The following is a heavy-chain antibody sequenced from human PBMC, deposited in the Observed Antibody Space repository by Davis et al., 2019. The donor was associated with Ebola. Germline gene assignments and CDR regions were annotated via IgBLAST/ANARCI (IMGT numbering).Heavy chain of an antibody. D-gene: IGHD3-3*01. V-gene: IGHV4-34*01. CDR1: GGSFSGYY. J-gene: IGHJ4*02. CDR2: INYSGST. CDR3: ARGWLGVGSDY. Sequence: SETLSLTCAVYGGSFSGYYWSWIRQPPGKGLEWIGEINYSGSTNYNPSLKSRVTISVDTSKNQFSLKLSSVTAADTAVYYCARGWLGVGSDYWGQGTLVTVSS.